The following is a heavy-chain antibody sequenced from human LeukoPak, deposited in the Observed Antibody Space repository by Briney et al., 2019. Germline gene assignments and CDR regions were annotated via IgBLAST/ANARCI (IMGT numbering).Heavy chain of an antibody. J-gene: IGHJ4*02. CDR3: XXGXXXSGSXXXXXYYFDY. CDR2: ISYDGSNK. D-gene: IGHD2/OR15-2a*01. Sequence: GGSLRLSCAASGFTFSSYAMHWVRQAPGKGLEWVAVISYDGSNKYYADSVXGRFTISRDNSKNTLYLQMNSLRAEDTAVYYCXXGXXXSGSXXXXXYYFDYWAREPWSPSP. CDR1: GFTFSSYA. V-gene: IGHV3-30-3*01.